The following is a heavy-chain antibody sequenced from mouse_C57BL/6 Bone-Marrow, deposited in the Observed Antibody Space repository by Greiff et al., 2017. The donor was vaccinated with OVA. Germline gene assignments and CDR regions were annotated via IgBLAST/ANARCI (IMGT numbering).Heavy chain of an antibody. D-gene: IGHD3-2*02. Sequence: VQVVESGAELVRPGASVKLSCKASGYTFTDYYINWVKQRPGQGLEWIARIYPGSGNTYYNEKFKGKATLTAEKSSSTAYMQLSSLTSEDSAVYFCASFSDSSGYWGQGTLVTVSA. CDR1: GYTFTDYY. CDR3: ASFSDSSGY. J-gene: IGHJ3*01. V-gene: IGHV1-76*01. CDR2: IYPGSGNT.